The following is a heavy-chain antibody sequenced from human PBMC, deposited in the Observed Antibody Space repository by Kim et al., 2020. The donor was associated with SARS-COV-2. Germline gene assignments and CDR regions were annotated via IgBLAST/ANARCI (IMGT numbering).Heavy chain of an antibody. Sequence: GGSLRLSCAASGFTFSGSAMHWVRQASGKGLEWVGRIRSKANSYATAYAASVKGRFTISRDDSKNTAYLQMNSLKTEDTAVYYCMAAIVVVPAAYRDYWGQGTLVTVSS. CDR2: IRSKANSYAT. CDR1: GFTFSGSA. J-gene: IGHJ4*02. D-gene: IGHD2-2*01. V-gene: IGHV3-73*01. CDR3: MAAIVVVPAAYRDY.